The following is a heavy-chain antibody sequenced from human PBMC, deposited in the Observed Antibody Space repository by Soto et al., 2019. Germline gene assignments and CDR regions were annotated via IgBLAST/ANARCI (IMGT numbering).Heavy chain of an antibody. CDR2: ISVYNGNT. J-gene: IGHJ4*02. CDR1: GYTFNSYG. D-gene: IGHD3-10*01. Sequence: ASVKVSCKASGYTFNSYGISWVRQAPGQGLEWMGWISVYNGNTNYAQKVQGRVTMTTDTSTSTAYMELSSLRSEDTAVYYCATALSLIWFGESYYFDYWGQGTLVTVSS. V-gene: IGHV1-18*01. CDR3: ATALSLIWFGESYYFDY.